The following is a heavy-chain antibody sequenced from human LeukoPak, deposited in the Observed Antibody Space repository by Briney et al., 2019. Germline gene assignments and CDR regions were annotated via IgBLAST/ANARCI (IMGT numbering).Heavy chain of an antibody. D-gene: IGHD3-22*01. CDR1: GGSISSYY. V-gene: IGHV4-59*01. Sequence: SETLSLTCTVSGGSISSYYWSWIRQPPGKGLEWIGYIYYSGSTNYNPSLKSRVTISVDTSKNQFSLKLSSVTAADTAVYYCARDSRESSGHFPYYYYYHYGLDVWGQGTMVTVSS. J-gene: IGHJ6*02. CDR3: ARDSRESSGHFPYYYYYHYGLDV. CDR2: IYYSGST.